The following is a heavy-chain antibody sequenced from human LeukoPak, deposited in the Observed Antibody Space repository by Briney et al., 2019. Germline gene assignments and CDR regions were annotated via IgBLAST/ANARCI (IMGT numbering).Heavy chain of an antibody. V-gene: IGHV4-34*01. J-gene: IGHJ4*02. CDR2: INHSGST. D-gene: IGHD6-19*01. Sequence: SETLSLTCAVYGGSFSGYYWSWIRQPPGKGLEWIGEINHSGSTYYNPSLKSRVTISVDTSKNQFSLKLSSVTAADTAVYYCARLQRSSSGWYGSRDYFDYWGQGTLVTVSS. CDR3: ARLQRSSSGWYGSRDYFDY. CDR1: GGSFSGYY.